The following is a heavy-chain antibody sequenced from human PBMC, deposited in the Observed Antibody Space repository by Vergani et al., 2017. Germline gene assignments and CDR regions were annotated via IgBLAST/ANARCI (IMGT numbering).Heavy chain of an antibody. J-gene: IGHJ6*03. CDR3: AGEDGTGSYRYYYYMDV. V-gene: IGHV1-69*01. CDR1: GGTFSSYA. Sequence: QVQLVQSGAEVKKPGSSVKVSCKASGGTFSSYAISWVRQAPGQGLERMGGIIPIFGTANYAQKFQGRVTITADESTSTAYMKLSSLRSEDTAVYYCAGEDGTGSYRYYYYMDVWGKGTTVTVSS. CDR2: IIPIFGTA. D-gene: IGHD3-10*01.